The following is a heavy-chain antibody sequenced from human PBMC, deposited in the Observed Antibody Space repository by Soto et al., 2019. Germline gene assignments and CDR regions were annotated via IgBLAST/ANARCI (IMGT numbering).Heavy chain of an antibody. CDR1: GLTFRHYA. J-gene: IGHJ4*02. Sequence: GGSLRLSCAASGLTFRHYAMSWVRQAPGKGLEWVSGISDAGGRTSYADSVKGRFSISRDNSENTLYLQMNSLRVEDTAVYYCATEMGATQGPFDNWGQGTLVTVSS. D-gene: IGHD1-26*01. CDR2: ISDAGGRT. CDR3: ATEMGATQGPFDN. V-gene: IGHV3-23*01.